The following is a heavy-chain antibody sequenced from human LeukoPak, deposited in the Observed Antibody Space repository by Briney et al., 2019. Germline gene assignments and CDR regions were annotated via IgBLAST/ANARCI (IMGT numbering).Heavy chain of an antibody. J-gene: IGHJ4*02. CDR1: GFTFSSYG. CDR3: AKDRSDIVVVVAATLGY. D-gene: IGHD2-15*01. V-gene: IGHV3-23*01. Sequence: GGSLRLSCAASGFTFSSYGMSWVRQAPGKGLERVSAISGSGGSTYYADSVKGRFTISRDNSKNTLYLQMNSLRAEDTAVYYCAKDRSDIVVVVAATLGYWGQGTLVTVSS. CDR2: ISGSGGST.